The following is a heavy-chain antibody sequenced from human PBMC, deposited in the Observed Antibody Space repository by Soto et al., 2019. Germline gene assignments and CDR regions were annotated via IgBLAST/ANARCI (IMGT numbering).Heavy chain of an antibody. Sequence: GGSLRLSCAASGFTFSSYAMSWVRQAPGKGLEWVSAISGSGGTTKYADSVKGRFIISRDNSKSTLYLQMNSLRAEDTAVYYCAKFRWDVDLGRYYYYMHVWGKGTTVTVSS. V-gene: IGHV3-23*01. CDR2: ISGSGGTT. CDR1: GFTFSSYA. J-gene: IGHJ6*03. CDR3: AKFRWDVDLGRYYYYMHV. D-gene: IGHD2-2*03.